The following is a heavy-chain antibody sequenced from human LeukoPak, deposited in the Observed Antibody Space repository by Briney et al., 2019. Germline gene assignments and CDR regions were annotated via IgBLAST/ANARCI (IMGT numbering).Heavy chain of an antibody. D-gene: IGHD3-22*01. V-gene: IGHV1-69*13. CDR1: GGTFSSYA. J-gene: IGHJ3*02. Sequence: GASVKVSCKASGGTFSSYAISWVRQAPGQGLEWMGGIIPIFGTANYAQKFQGRVTITADESTSTAYMELSSLRSEDTAVYYCAREGHHYDSSAGGAFDIWGQGTMVTVSS. CDR3: AREGHHYDSSAGGAFDI. CDR2: IIPIFGTA.